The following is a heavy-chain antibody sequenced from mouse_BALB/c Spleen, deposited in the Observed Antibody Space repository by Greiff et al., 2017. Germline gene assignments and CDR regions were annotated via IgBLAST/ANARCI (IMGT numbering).Heavy chain of an antibody. D-gene: IGHD4-1*01. CDR1: GFNIKDTY. CDR2: IDPANGNT. V-gene: IGHV14-3*02. J-gene: IGHJ3*01. CDR3: ANWDGFSWFAY. Sequence: EVQLQQSGAELVKPGASVKLSCTASGFNIKDTYMHWVKQRPEQGLEWIGRIDPANGNTKYDPKFQGKATITADTSSNTAYLQLSSLTSEDTAVYYCANWDGFSWFAYWGQGTLVTVSA.